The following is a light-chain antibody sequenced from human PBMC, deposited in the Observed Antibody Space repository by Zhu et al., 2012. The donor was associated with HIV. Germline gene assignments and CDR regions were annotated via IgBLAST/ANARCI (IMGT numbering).Light chain of an antibody. CDR3: QHYVPSPMYT. J-gene: IGKJ2*01. CDR1: QTVSRNY. V-gene: IGKV3-20*01. Sequence: EIVLTQSPGNLSLSPGERATLSCRASQTVSRNYLAWYQQKPGQAPRPDRFSGSGSGTDFTLTISRLEPEDFAVYYCQHYVPSPMYTFGQGTKLEIK.